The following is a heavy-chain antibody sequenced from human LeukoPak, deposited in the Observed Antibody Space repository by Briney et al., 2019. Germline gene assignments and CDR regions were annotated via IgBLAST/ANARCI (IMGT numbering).Heavy chain of an antibody. J-gene: IGHJ5*02. CDR3: AKGAAAGLVDWFDP. Sequence: QPGGSLRLSCAVSGFIFSNYALMWVRQAPGKGLEWVSSITGRGDETFYADSVKGRFSLSGDNSKNMLYLQMYSLGAEDTAIYYCAKGAAAGLVDWFDPWGQGTLVTVSS. CDR2: ITGRGDET. CDR1: GFIFSNYA. V-gene: IGHV3-23*01. D-gene: IGHD6-13*01.